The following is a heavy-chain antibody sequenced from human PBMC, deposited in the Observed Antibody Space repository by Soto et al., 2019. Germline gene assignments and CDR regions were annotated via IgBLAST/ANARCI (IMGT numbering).Heavy chain of an antibody. J-gene: IGHJ5*02. Sequence: QVQLVESGGGVVQPGRSLRLSCAASGFTFSSSGMHWVRQAPGNGLEWVAVIWYDGSYTYYADSVKGRFTTSRDNSKNTLYLQMNRLIAEDPAVYYCARDAASGSYFSWFDPWGQGTLVTVSS. CDR3: ARDAASGSYFSWFDP. CDR1: GFTFSSSG. V-gene: IGHV3-33*01. CDR2: IWYDGSYT. D-gene: IGHD1-26*01.